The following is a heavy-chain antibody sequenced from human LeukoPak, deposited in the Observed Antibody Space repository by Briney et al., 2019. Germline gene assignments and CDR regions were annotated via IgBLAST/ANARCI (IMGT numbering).Heavy chain of an antibody. CDR3: AEDGGDSSGYYIY. Sequence: AAVKVSRKPSLYTFTSYFMHWVRPAPRQGREWMGMINPIGGSTSYAQKCQGRVTMNRDTSTSTVYMELSSLRYEDTSVYYCAEDGGDSSGYYIYWGQGTLVTVSS. D-gene: IGHD3-22*01. CDR1: LYTFTSYF. CDR2: INPIGGST. V-gene: IGHV1-46*01. J-gene: IGHJ4*02.